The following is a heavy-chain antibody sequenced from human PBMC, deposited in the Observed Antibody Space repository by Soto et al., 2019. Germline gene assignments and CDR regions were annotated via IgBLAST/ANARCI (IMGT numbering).Heavy chain of an antibody. D-gene: IGHD4-17*01. V-gene: IGHV4-34*01. CDR2: INHSGST. J-gene: IGHJ4*02. Sequence: PSETLSVTCAVYGGSFSGYYWSWIRQPPGKGLEWIGEINHSGSTNYNPSLKSRVTISVDTSKNQFSLKLSSVTAADTAVYYCATERPLSEHYGAPDNHLGYFDYWVQGTLVTVSS. CDR3: ATERPLSEHYGAPDNHLGYFDY. CDR1: GGSFSGYY.